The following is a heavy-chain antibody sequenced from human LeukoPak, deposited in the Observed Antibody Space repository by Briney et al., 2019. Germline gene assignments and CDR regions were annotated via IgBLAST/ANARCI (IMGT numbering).Heavy chain of an antibody. J-gene: IGHJ4*02. CDR3: ARHRGYTYGDY. D-gene: IGHD5-18*01. Sequence: SETLSLTCAVYGGSFSGYYWSWIRQPPGKGLEWIGEATHTGTTNYNPSLKSRVTISVGTSKNQFSLKLNSVTAADTAVYFCARHRGYTYGDYWGQGTLVTVSS. CDR2: ATHTGTT. V-gene: IGHV4-34*01. CDR1: GGSFSGYY.